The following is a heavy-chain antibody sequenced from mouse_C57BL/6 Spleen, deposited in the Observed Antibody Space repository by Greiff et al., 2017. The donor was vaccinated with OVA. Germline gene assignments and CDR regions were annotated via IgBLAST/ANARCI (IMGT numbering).Heavy chain of an antibody. CDR3: ARDYYGSSYGDYFDY. CDR2: INPSSGYT. J-gene: IGHJ2*01. D-gene: IGHD1-1*01. Sequence: QVQLKQSGAELARPGASVKMSCKASGYTFTSYTMHWVKQRPGQGLEWIGYINPSSGYTKYNQKFKDKATLTADKSSSTAYMQLSSLTSEDSAVYYCARDYYGSSYGDYFDYWGQGTTLTVSS. V-gene: IGHV1-4*01. CDR1: GYTFTSYT.